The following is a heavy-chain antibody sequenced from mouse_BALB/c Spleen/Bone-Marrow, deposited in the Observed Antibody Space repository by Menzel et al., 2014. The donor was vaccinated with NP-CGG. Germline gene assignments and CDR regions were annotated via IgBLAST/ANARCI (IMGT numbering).Heavy chain of an antibody. V-gene: IGHV4-1*02. Sequence: EVQLVESGGGLVQPGGSLKLSCAASGFDFSRYWMSWVRQAPGKGLEWIGEINPDSSTINYTPSLKDKFIISRDNAKNXLYLQMSKVRSEDTALYYCAPNWDRGFAYWGQGTLVTVSA. CDR3: APNWDRGFAY. J-gene: IGHJ3*01. D-gene: IGHD4-1*01. CDR2: INPDSSTI. CDR1: GFDFSRYW.